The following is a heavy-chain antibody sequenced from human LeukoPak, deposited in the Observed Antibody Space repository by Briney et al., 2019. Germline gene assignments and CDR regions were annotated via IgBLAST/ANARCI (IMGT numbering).Heavy chain of an antibody. Sequence: SETLSLTCTVSGGSISSYYWSWIRQPPGKGLEWIGYIYYSGSTNYNPSLKSRVTISVDTSKNQFSLKLSSVTAADTAVYYCARQQGIQYLNFDYWGQGALVAVSS. CDR2: IYYSGST. CDR1: GGSISSYY. J-gene: IGHJ4*02. D-gene: IGHD2-2*02. V-gene: IGHV4-59*08. CDR3: ARQQGIQYLNFDY.